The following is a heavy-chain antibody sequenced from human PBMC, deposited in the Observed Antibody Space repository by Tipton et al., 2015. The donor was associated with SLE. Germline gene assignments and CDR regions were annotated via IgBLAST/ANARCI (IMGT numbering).Heavy chain of an antibody. D-gene: IGHD2-15*01. Sequence: LRLSCSVSGGSISTTDHYWGWIRQPPGRGLEWIGYIYYSGSTNYNPSLKSRATISVDTSKNQFSLKLSSVTAADTAVYYCARAEGSWDAFDIWGQGTMVTVSS. CDR2: IYYSGST. V-gene: IGHV4-61*08. CDR3: ARAEGSWDAFDI. J-gene: IGHJ3*02. CDR1: GGSISTTDHY.